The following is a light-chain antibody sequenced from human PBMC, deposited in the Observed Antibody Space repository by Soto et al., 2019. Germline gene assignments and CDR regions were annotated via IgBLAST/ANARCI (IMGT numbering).Light chain of an antibody. CDR3: QQYTFWPPLT. CDR2: DAS. V-gene: IGKV3-15*01. Sequence: EIVMTQSPATLSVSPGERATLSCRASQSVNRNLAWYRQKPGQAPRLLISDASTRATGVPARFSGSGSGTEFTLTISSLQSEDSGIYYCQQYTFWPPLTFGGGTKVEIK. J-gene: IGKJ4*01. CDR1: QSVNRN.